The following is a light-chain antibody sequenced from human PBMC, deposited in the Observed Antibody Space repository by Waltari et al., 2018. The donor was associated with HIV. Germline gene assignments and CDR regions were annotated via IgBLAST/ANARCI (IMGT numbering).Light chain of an antibody. CDR2: LGS. Sequence: DIVMTQSPLSLPVTPGEQASIPCRASQSLLHSNGYNYLDWYLQKPGQSPQLLIYLGSNRASGVPDRFSGSGSGTDFTLKISRVEAEDVGVYYCMQALQTPYTFGQGTKLEIK. V-gene: IGKV2-28*01. CDR1: QSLLHSNGYNY. CDR3: MQALQTPYT. J-gene: IGKJ2*01.